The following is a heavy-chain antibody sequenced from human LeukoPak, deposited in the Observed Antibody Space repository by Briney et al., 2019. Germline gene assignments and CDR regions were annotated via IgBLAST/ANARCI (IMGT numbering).Heavy chain of an antibody. J-gene: IGHJ4*02. CDR1: GGSFNGYY. Sequence: SETLSLTCAVYGGSFNGYYWSWIRQPPGKGLEWIGEINHSGSTNYNPSLKSRVTISVDTSKNQFSLKLSSVTAADTAVYYCATHSKVTGSDYWGQGTLVTVSS. CDR3: ATHSKVTGSDY. D-gene: IGHD4-11*01. CDR2: INHSGST. V-gene: IGHV4-34*01.